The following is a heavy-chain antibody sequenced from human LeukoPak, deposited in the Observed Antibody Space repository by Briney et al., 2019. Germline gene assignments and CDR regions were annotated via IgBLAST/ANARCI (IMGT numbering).Heavy chain of an antibody. CDR3: ARREDIVVVPAAIQKAP. CDR2: ISYDGSNK. Sequence: PGGSLRLSCAASGFTFSSYAMHWVRQAPGKGLGWVAVISYDGSNKYYADSVKGRFTISRDNSKNTLYLQMNSLRAEDTAVYYCARREDIVVVPAAIQKAPWGQGTLVTVSS. CDR1: GFTFSSYA. J-gene: IGHJ5*02. V-gene: IGHV3-30-3*01. D-gene: IGHD2-2*02.